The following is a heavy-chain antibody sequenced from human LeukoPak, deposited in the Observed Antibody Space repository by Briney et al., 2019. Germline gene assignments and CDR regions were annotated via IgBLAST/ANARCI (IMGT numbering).Heavy chain of an antibody. V-gene: IGHV3-7*04. D-gene: IGHD3-10*01. CDR3: ARDPRSVLWAYYYGSGSYFGANAFDI. Sequence: GGSLRLSCAASGFTFSSYWMSWVRQAPGKGLEWVANIMQDGSEKYYVDSVKGRFTISRDNAKNSLYLQMNSLRAEDTAVYYCARDPRSVLWAYYYGSGSYFGANAFDIWGQGTMVTVSS. J-gene: IGHJ3*02. CDR1: GFTFSSYW. CDR2: IMQDGSEK.